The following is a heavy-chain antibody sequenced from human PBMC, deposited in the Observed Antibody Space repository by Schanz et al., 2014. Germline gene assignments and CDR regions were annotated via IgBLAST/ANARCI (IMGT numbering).Heavy chain of an antibody. CDR1: GFTLSNYA. V-gene: IGHV3-23*01. CDR3: AKAADWPVTRFDP. J-gene: IGHJ5*02. D-gene: IGHD3-9*01. Sequence: EVQLLESGGGLAQPGGSLRLSCAASGFTLSNYAMSWVRQAPGKGLEWVSALSEGGGGTHYADSVRGRFTISSDSSKNTLYLQMSSLRADDTAVYYCAKAADWPVTRFDPWGQGTLVTASS. CDR2: LSEGGGGT.